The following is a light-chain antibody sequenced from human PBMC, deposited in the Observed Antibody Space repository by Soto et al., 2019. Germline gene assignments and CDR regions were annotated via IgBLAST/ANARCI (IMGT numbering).Light chain of an antibody. V-gene: IGLV2-14*03. Sequence: QSVLTQPASVSDSPGQSITISCIGTSSDIGGFYHVSWHQQHPGKAPKLIIYDVSNRPSGVSNRFSGSKTGNTASLIISGLQAEDEADYYCSSYTSSSSYVFGSGTQVTVL. J-gene: IGLJ1*01. CDR1: SSDIGGFYH. CDR2: DVS. CDR3: SSYTSSSSYV.